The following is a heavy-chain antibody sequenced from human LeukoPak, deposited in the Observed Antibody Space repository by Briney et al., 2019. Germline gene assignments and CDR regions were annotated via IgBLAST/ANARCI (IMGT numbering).Heavy chain of an antibody. CDR2: IYYSGST. CDR1: GDSISSFY. CDR3: ARDPGPLAAAVVY. Sequence: SETLSLTCTVSGDSISSFYWNWIRQPPGKGLEWIGHIYYSGSTNYNPSLKSRVTISVDTSKNQFSLKLSSVTAADTAVYYCARDPGPLAAAVVYWGQGTLVTVSS. V-gene: IGHV4-59*01. J-gene: IGHJ4*02. D-gene: IGHD6-13*01.